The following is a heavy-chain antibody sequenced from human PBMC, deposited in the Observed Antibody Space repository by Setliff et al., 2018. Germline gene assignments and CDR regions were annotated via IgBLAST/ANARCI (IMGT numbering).Heavy chain of an antibody. CDR3: ATLTGDRGVDY. J-gene: IGHJ4*02. Sequence: SETLSLTCAVSGYSISSGYNWGWIRQPPGKGLEWIGSIFYRGSTSYNSSLKSRVSISVDTSKNQFSLNLNAVTAADTAVYYCATLTGDRGVDYWGQGRLVTVSS. CDR1: GYSISSGYN. D-gene: IGHD7-27*01. V-gene: IGHV4-38-2*01. CDR2: IFYRGST.